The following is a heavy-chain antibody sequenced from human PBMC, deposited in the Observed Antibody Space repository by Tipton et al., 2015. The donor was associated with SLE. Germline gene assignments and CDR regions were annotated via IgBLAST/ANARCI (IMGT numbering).Heavy chain of an antibody. CDR3: AREQYNYYYGMDV. Sequence: AVSGFTVSSNYMGWVRQAPGKGLEWVSVIYSGGSTYYADSVKGRFTISRDNSKNTLYLQMNSLRAEDTAVYYCAREQYNYYYGMDVWGQGTTVTVSS. J-gene: IGHJ6*02. V-gene: IGHV3-66*01. CDR2: IYSGGST. CDR1: GFTVSSNY. D-gene: IGHD1-26*01.